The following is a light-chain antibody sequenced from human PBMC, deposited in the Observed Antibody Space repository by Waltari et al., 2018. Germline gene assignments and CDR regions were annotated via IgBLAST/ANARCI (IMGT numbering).Light chain of an antibody. CDR2: AAS. J-gene: IGKJ1*01. Sequence: EIVMTQSPDTLSVSPGERATLACRASQAIVTNLAWYQQKRGQTPRLLIYAASTRATGIPARFSGSGSGTEFTLTISSLQSEDFAVYYCQHYNNFPPAFGQGTKVEIK. CDR1: QAIVTN. V-gene: IGKV3-15*01. CDR3: QHYNNFPPA.